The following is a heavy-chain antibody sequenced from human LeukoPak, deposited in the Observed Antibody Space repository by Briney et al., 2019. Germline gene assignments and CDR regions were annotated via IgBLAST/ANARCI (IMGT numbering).Heavy chain of an antibody. CDR1: GFTFSSYA. CDR2: ISGSGGST. Sequence: GGSLRLSCAASGFTFSSYAMSWVRQAPGKGLEWVSAISGSGGSTYYADSVKGRFTISRDNSKNTLCLQMNSLRAEGTAVYYCAKSPPPPSIVVVPLVSWGQGTLVTVSS. D-gene: IGHD2-2*01. V-gene: IGHV3-23*01. J-gene: IGHJ5*02. CDR3: AKSPPPPSIVVVPLVS.